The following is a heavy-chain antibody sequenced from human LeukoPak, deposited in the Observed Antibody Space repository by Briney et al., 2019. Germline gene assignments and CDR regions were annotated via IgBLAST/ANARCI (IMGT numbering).Heavy chain of an antibody. CDR3: ARGVPYYNFDRSKRVPWGFDY. V-gene: IGHV4-59*01. CDR2: IYYSGRT. J-gene: IGHJ4*02. D-gene: IGHD3-9*01. CDR1: VGSISSYY. Sequence: SETLSLTCTVSVGSISSYYWSWIRQPPGKGLEWIGYIYYSGRTNYNPSLKSRVTISVDTSKNQFSLKLSSVTAADTAVYYCARGVPYYNFDRSKRVPWGFDYWGQGTLVTVSS.